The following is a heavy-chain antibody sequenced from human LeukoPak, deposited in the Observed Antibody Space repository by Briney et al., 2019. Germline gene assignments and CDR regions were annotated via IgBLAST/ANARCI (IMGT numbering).Heavy chain of an antibody. CDR1: GFTFSSYA. CDR3: ARPAFPGIPVAGRNAFDI. J-gene: IGHJ3*02. CDR2: ISINGGST. V-gene: IGHV3-64*01. Sequence: GGSLRLSCAASGFTFSSYAMHWVRQAPGKGLEYVSAISINGGSTYYANSVKGRFTISRDNSKNTLSLQMGSLRAEDMAVYYCARPAFPGIPVAGRNAFDIWGQGTMVTVSS. D-gene: IGHD6-19*01.